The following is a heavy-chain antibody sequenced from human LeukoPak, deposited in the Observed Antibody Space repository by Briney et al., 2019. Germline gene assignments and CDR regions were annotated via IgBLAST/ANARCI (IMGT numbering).Heavy chain of an antibody. Sequence: PGGSLRLSCTTYGFIFCNYGMHWVPQAPGKGLEWVALIRNDIPKDGINKYYADSVRGRFTISRDNSKNTVYLQMNSLRVADTAMYYCAKGDSNWGQGTLVTVSS. CDR1: GFIFCNYG. J-gene: IGHJ4*02. CDR2: IRNDIPKDGINK. V-gene: IGHV3-30*02. CDR3: AKGDSN. D-gene: IGHD6-13*01.